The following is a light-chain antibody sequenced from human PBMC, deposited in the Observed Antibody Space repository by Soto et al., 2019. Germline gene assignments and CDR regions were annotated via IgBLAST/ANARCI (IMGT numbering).Light chain of an antibody. V-gene: IGKV1-5*03. Sequence: DIQMTQSPSTLSASVGDRVTITCRASQSISTYLAWYQQKPGNAPKLLIYKASNLQSGVPSRFRGSGSGPEFTLTISSLQPDDFATYYCQQYNSYSPYTFGQGTNLEIK. CDR3: QQYNSYSPYT. CDR1: QSISTY. CDR2: KAS. J-gene: IGKJ2*01.